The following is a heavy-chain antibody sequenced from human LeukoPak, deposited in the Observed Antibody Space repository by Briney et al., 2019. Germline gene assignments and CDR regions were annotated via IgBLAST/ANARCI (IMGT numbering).Heavy chain of an antibody. Sequence: GGSLRLSCAASGFTFSSSGMSWVRQAPGKGLEWVSAISRTGGSIYYADSVKGRFTISRDNAKNSLYLQMNSLRAEDTAVYYCARDLSSVHQRDYYYGMDVWGQGTTVTVSS. CDR3: ARDLSSVHQRDYYYGMDV. V-gene: IGHV3-21*01. D-gene: IGHD6-19*01. CDR1: GFTFSSSG. CDR2: ISRTGGSI. J-gene: IGHJ6*02.